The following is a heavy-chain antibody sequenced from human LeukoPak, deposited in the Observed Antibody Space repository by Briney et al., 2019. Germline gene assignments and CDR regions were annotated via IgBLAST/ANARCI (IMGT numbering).Heavy chain of an antibody. D-gene: IGHD3-10*01. J-gene: IGHJ4*02. Sequence: GSLRLSCAAFGFTFSSYWMHWVRQAPGKGLEWIGYIYNSGTTNYNPSLKSRVTISIDTSKNQFSLKLSSVTAADTAVYYCARDAYYYGSGTLHLDYWGQGTLVTVSS. CDR1: GFTFSSYW. V-gene: IGHV4-59*12. CDR3: ARDAYYYGSGTLHLDY. CDR2: IYNSGTT.